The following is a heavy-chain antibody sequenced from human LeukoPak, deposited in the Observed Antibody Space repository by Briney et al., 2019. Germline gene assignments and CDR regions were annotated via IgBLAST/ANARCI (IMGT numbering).Heavy chain of an antibody. D-gene: IGHD6-25*01. J-gene: IGHJ4*02. V-gene: IGHV3-21*01. CDR2: ISSSSSYI. CDR3: ARVPEQRHWNFDY. Sequence: GGSLRLSCAASGFTFSSYSMNWVRQAPGKGLEWVSSISSSSSYIYYADTVKGRFTISRDNAKNSLYLQMNSLRAEDTAVYYCARVPEQRHWNFDYWGQGTLVTVSS. CDR1: GFTFSSYS.